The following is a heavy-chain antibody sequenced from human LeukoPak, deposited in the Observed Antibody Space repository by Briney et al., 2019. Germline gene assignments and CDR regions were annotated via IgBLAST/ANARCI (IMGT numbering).Heavy chain of an antibody. V-gene: IGHV3-73*01. Sequence: PGGSLRLSCAASGFTFSGSAMHWVRQASGKGLEWVGRIRSKANSYATAYAASVKGRFTISRDDSKNTAYLQMNSLKTEDTAVYYCIKGWELPNWFDPWGQGTLVTVSS. CDR1: GFTFSGSA. D-gene: IGHD1-7*01. CDR3: IKGWELPNWFDP. CDR2: IRSKANSYAT. J-gene: IGHJ5*02.